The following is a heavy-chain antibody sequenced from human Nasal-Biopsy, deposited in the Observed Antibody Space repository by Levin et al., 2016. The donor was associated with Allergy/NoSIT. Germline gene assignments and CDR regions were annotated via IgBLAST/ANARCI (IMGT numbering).Heavy chain of an antibody. D-gene: IGHD4/OR15-4a*01. CDR2: ISSYNGDT. J-gene: IGHJ3*01. CDR1: GYTFTNYG. V-gene: IGHV1-18*01. CDR3: AKRGFLHDYYDL. Sequence: ASVKVSCKASGYTFTNYGVTWVRQAPGQGLEWMGWISSYNGDTNYAQQLQGRITVTADTSTDTAYMELRSLRSDDTAVYYCAKRGFLHDYYDLWGQGTMVTVSS.